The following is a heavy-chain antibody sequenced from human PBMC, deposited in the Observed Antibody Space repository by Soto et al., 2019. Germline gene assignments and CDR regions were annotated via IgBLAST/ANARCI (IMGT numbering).Heavy chain of an antibody. Sequence: PGGSLRLSCAASGFTSSSYGMHWVRQAPGKGLEWVSAISCSGSSTYYADSVKGRFTISRDNSKNTLYLQMNSLRAEDTAVYYCAKTRFLEWSHDAFDYSGQGTLVTVSS. CDR3: AKTRFLEWSHDAFDY. V-gene: IGHV3-23*01. D-gene: IGHD3-3*01. CDR2: ISCSGSST. CDR1: GFTSSSYG. J-gene: IGHJ4*02.